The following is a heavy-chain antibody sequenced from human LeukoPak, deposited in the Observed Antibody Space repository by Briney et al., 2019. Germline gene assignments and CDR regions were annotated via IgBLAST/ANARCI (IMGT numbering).Heavy chain of an antibody. CDR2: INHSGST. J-gene: IGHJ4*02. Sequence: PSETLSLTCAVYGGSFSGYYWSWIRQPPGKGLEWIGEINHSGSTNYNPSLKSRVTISVDTSKNQFSLKLSSVTAADTAVYYRASRNSSGFDYWGQGTLVTVSS. D-gene: IGHD6-19*01. CDR3: ASRNSSGFDY. CDR1: GGSFSGYY. V-gene: IGHV4-34*01.